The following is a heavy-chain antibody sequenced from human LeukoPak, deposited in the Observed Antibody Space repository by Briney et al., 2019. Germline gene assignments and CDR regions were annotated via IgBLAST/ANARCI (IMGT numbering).Heavy chain of an antibody. J-gene: IGHJ4*02. CDR2: IYYSGST. CDR3: ARYRGGSGYHFDY. V-gene: IGHV4-59*12. CDR1: GGSISSYY. D-gene: IGHD5-12*01. Sequence: SEILSLTCTVSGGSISSYYWSWIRQPPGKGLEWIGYIYYSGSTNYNPSLKSRVTISVDTSKNQFSLKLSSVTAADTAVYYCARYRGGSGYHFDYWGQGTLVTVSS.